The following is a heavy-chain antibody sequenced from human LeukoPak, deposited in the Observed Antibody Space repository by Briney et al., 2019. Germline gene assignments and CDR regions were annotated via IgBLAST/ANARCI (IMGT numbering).Heavy chain of an antibody. Sequence: GGSLRLSCAASGFTFNNYGMHWVRQAPGKGLEWVALISFDGYSQGYTDSVKGRFNISRDNSRNTLYLQMTRLRPRDTAVYYCARDLGSALDDWGQGTLVTVYS. D-gene: IGHD6-19*01. V-gene: IGHV3-30*03. CDR3: ARDLGSALDD. J-gene: IGHJ4*02. CDR2: ISFDGYSQ. CDR1: GFTFNNYG.